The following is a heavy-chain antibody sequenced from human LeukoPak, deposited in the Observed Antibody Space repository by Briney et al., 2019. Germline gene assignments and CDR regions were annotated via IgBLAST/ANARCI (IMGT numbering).Heavy chain of an antibody. CDR2: INHSGST. V-gene: IGHV4-34*01. Sequence: SETLSLTCAVYGGSFSGYYWSWIRQPPGKGLEWIGEINHSGSTNYNPSLKSRVTISVDTSKNQFSLKLSSVTAADTAVYYCARGLKIMITFGGVIVLDYWGQGTLVTVSS. CDR1: GGSFSGYY. CDR3: ARGLKIMITFGGVIVLDY. J-gene: IGHJ4*02. D-gene: IGHD3-16*02.